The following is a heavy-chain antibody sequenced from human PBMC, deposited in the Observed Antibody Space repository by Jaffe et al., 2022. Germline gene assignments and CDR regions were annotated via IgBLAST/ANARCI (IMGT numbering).Heavy chain of an antibody. Sequence: EVQLVESGGGLVQPGGSLRLSCAASGFTFGSYWMHWVRQAPGKGLVWVSRINSDGSSTSYADSVKGRFTISRDNAKNTLYLQMNSLRAEDTAVYYCALGTTGYSSSWHDYWGQGTLVTVSS. V-gene: IGHV3-74*01. CDR2: INSDGSST. D-gene: IGHD6-13*01. CDR3: ALGTTGYSSSWHDY. J-gene: IGHJ4*02. CDR1: GFTFGSYW.